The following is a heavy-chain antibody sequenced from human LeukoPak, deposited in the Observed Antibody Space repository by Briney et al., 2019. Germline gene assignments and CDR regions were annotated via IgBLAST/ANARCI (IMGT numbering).Heavy chain of an antibody. D-gene: IGHD2-2*01. J-gene: IGHJ6*03. V-gene: IGHV3-7*01. CDR3: ARVKPAAIIYYYYMDV. CDR2: IKQDGSEK. Sequence: PGGSLRLSCAASGFTFSSYWMSWVRQAPGKGLEWVANIKQDGSEKYYVDSVKGRFTISRDNAKNSLYLQMNSLRAEDTAVYYCARVKPAAIIYYYYMDVWGKGTTVTVSS. CDR1: GFTFSSYW.